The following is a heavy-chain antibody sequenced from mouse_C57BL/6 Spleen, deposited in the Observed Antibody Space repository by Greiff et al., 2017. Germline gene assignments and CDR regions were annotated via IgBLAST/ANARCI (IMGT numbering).Heavy chain of an antibody. Sequence: DVKLVESGGGLVKPGGSLKLSCAASGFTFSDYGMHWVRQAPEKGLEWVAYISSGSSTIYYADTVKGRFTISRDNAKNTLFLQMTSLRSEDTAMYYCARRYYDYDEGYYYAMDYWGQGTSVTVSS. J-gene: IGHJ4*01. CDR2: ISSGSSTI. D-gene: IGHD2-4*01. V-gene: IGHV5-17*01. CDR1: GFTFSDYG. CDR3: ARRYYDYDEGYYYAMDY.